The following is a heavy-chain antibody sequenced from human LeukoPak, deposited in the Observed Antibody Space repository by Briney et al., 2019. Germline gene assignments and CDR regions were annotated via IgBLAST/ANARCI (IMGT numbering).Heavy chain of an antibody. V-gene: IGHV3-53*01. CDR2: ISSGGST. D-gene: IGHD5-18*01. CDR1: GFTVSSNY. Sequence: GGSLRLSCAASGFTVSSNYMSWVRRAPGKGLEWVSVISSGGSTNYADSVKGRFTISRDNSKNTLYLQMSSLRAEDTAVYYCARVHRGYSYGRLDYWGQGTLVTVSS. J-gene: IGHJ4*02. CDR3: ARVHRGYSYGRLDY.